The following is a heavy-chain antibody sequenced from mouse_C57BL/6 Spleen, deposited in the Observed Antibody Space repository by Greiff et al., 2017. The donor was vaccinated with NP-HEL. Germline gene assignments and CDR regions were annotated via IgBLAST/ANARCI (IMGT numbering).Heavy chain of an antibody. CDR1: GFTFSDYY. D-gene: IGHD3-1*01. CDR2: ISNGGGST. V-gene: IGHV5-12*01. J-gene: IGHJ2*01. CDR3: ARSGPPDY. Sequence: LVESGGGLVQPGGSLKLSCAASGFTFSDYYMYWVRQTPEKRLEWVAYISNGGGSTYYPDTVKGRFTISRDNAKNTLYLQLSRLKSEDTAMYYCARSGPPDYWGQGTTRTVSS.